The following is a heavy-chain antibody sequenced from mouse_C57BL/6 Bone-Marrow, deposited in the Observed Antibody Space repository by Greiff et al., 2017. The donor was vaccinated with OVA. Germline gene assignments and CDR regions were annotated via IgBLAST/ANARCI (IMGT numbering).Heavy chain of an antibody. CDR3: AREGYPYYFDY. CDR1: GYTFTSYW. J-gene: IGHJ2*01. CDR2: IDPSDSYT. V-gene: IGHV1-69*01. D-gene: IGHD3-1*01. Sequence: QVQLQQSGAELVMPGASVKLSCKASGYTFTSYWMHWVKQRPGQGLEWIGEIDPSDSYTNYNQKFKGKSTVTVDKSSSTAYMQLSSLTSEDSAVYYCAREGYPYYFDYWGQGTTLTVSS.